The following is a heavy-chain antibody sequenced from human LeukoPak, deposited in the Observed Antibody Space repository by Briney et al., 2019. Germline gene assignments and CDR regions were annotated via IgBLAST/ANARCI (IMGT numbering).Heavy chain of an antibody. CDR3: ARVYYSRSYDYWYFDL. Sequence: SETLSLTSAVYGGSFSGYYWSWIRQPPGKGLDWIGEINHSGSTNYNPSLKSRVTISVDTSKNQFSLKLSSVTAADTAVYYCARVYYSRSYDYWYFDLWGRGTLVTVSS. CDR1: GGSFSGYY. V-gene: IGHV4-34*01. D-gene: IGHD6-13*01. CDR2: INHSGST. J-gene: IGHJ2*01.